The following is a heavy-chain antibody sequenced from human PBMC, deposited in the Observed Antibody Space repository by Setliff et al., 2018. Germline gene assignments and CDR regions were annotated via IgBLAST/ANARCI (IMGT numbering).Heavy chain of an antibody. D-gene: IGHD7-27*01. CDR1: GGSFSGYY. V-gene: IGHV4-34*01. Sequence: SETLSLTCAAYGGSFSGYYWSWIRQPPGKGLEWIGEINHSGSTNYNPSLKSRVTISVDTSKNQFSLKLSSVTAADTAVYYCARGRLGIFLNAFDIWGQGTMVTVSS. CDR2: INHSGST. J-gene: IGHJ3*02. CDR3: ARGRLGIFLNAFDI.